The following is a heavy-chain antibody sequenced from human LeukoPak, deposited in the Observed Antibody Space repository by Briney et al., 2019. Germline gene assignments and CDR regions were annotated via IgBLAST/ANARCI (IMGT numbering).Heavy chain of an antibody. V-gene: IGHV3-30-3*01. J-gene: IGHJ6*02. CDR1: GFTFSSYA. CDR2: ISYDGSNK. D-gene: IGHD1-26*01. CDR3: ARASGTYAGDYYGMDV. Sequence: GGSLRLSCAASGFTFSSYAMHWVRQAPGKGLEWVAVISYDGSNKYYADSVKGRFTISRDNSKNTLYLQMNSLRAEDTAVYYCARASGTYAGDYYGMDVWGQGTTVTVSS.